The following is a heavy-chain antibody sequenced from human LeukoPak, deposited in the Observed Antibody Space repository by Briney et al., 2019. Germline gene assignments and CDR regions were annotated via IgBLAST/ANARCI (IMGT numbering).Heavy chain of an antibody. CDR2: ISNSGNTI. D-gene: IGHD5-18*01. J-gene: IGHJ4*02. CDR3: EGWIKPFEY. CDR1: GFTFSDYY. V-gene: IGHV3-11*04. Sequence: PGGSLRLSCAASGFTFSDYYMSWIRQAPGKGLEWVSYISNSGNTIYYADSVKGRFTISRDNAKNSLYLQMNSLRAEDTAVYYCEGWIKPFEYWGQGTLVTVSS.